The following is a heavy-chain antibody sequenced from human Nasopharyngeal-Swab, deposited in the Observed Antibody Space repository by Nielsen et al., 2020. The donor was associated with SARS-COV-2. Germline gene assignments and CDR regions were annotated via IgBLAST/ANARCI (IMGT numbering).Heavy chain of an antibody. J-gene: IGHJ3*01. CDR3: ARDWSRAFDV. Sequence: GESLKISCAASGFTFSSLWMSWVRQVPGKGLEWVADIKPDGSQKFYLDSVKGRFTISRDNAKNSMSLQMNSLRVEGTAVYYCARDWSRAFDVWGQGTMVTVSA. V-gene: IGHV3-7*01. CDR1: GFTFSSLW. CDR2: IKPDGSQK.